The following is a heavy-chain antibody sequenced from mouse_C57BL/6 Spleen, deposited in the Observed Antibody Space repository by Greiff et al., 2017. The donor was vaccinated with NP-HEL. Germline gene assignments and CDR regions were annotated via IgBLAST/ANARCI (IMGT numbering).Heavy chain of an antibody. CDR2: IDPEDGET. J-gene: IGHJ4*01. CDR3: ARSDTSYYYGSSYVDYYAMDY. Sequence: EVQLQQSGAELVKPGASVKLSCTASGFNIKDYYMHWVKQRTEQGLEWIGRIDPEDGETKYAPKFQGKATITADTSSNTAYLQLSSLTSEDTAVYYCARSDTSYYYGSSYVDYYAMDYWGQGTSVTVSS. CDR1: GFNIKDYY. V-gene: IGHV14-2*01. D-gene: IGHD1-1*01.